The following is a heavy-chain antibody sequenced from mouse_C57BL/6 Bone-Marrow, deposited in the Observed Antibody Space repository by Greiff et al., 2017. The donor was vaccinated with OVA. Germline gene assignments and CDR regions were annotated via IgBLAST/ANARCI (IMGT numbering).Heavy chain of an antibody. V-gene: IGHV1-56*01. CDR1: GYTFTSHW. CDR3: AIRDYYGSSYYFDY. D-gene: IGHD1-1*01. Sequence: QVQLQQSGPELVRPGASVKISCKAPGYTFTSHWMQWVRQRPGQGLEWIGEIFPGGGSTSYNEQFKGKATLTVDTSSSTAYMQLSSLTSEDSAVYFCAIRDYYGSSYYFDYWGQGTTLTVSS. J-gene: IGHJ2*01. CDR2: IFPGGGST.